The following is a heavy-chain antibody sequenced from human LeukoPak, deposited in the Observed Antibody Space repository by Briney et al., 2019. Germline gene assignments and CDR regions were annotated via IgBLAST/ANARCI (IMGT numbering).Heavy chain of an antibody. CDR3: ARQRGYDFWSGYYKLYYFDY. J-gene: IGHJ4*02. V-gene: IGHV3-66*02. CDR2: IYSGGST. Sequence: GGSLRLSCVVSGFTFADYGMSWVRQAPGKGLEWVSVIYSGGSTYYADSVKGRFTISRDNSKNTLYLQMNSLRAEDTAVYYCARQRGYDFWSGYYKLYYFDYWGQGTLVTVSS. D-gene: IGHD3-3*01. CDR1: GFTFADYG.